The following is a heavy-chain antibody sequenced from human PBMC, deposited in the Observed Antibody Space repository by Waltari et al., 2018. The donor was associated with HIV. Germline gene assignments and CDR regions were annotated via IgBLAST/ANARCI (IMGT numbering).Heavy chain of an antibody. J-gene: IGHJ5*02. CDR3: AREVFYYDNSGHPGWFDP. D-gene: IGHD3-22*01. CDR2: VYSDGTT. Sequence: VRLVESGGGLVRPGGALRLSCTVSGFTVGTSSMPWVRHASGKGLEWVSTVYSDGTTVYADSVKGRFSTSRDTSKNILHLLMDSLRVDDTAVYYCAREVFYYDNSGHPGWFDPWGQGTLVAVSS. V-gene: IGHV3-66*01. CDR1: GFTVGTSS.